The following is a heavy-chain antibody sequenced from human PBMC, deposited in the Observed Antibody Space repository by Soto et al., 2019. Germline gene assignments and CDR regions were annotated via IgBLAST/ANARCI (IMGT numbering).Heavy chain of an antibody. CDR2: INHSGST. D-gene: IGHD3-16*01. Sequence: QVQLQQWGAGLLKPSETLSLTCAVYGGSFSGYYWSWIRQPPGKGLEWIGEINHSGSTNYNPSLKSRVTISVDTSKNQFSLKLSSVTAADTAVYYCARDGSLGVRGLDVWGKGTTVTVSS. CDR1: GGSFSGYY. J-gene: IGHJ6*04. CDR3: ARDGSLGVRGLDV. V-gene: IGHV4-34*01.